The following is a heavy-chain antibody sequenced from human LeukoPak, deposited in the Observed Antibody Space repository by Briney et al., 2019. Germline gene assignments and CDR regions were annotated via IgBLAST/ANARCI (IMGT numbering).Heavy chain of an antibody. CDR2: ISSSSSTM. Sequence: GGSLRLSCAASGFTFSSYSMNWVRQAPGKGLEWVSYISSSSSTMYYADSVRGRFTISRDNAKNALYLQMNSLRAEDTAVYYCARDRGTVVTLYWYFDLWGRGTLVTVSS. CDR3: ARDRGTVVTLYWYFDL. J-gene: IGHJ2*01. CDR1: GFTFSSYS. D-gene: IGHD4-23*01. V-gene: IGHV3-48*04.